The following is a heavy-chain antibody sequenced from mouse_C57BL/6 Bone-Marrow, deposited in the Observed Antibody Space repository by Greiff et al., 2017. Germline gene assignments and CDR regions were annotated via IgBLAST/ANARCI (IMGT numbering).Heavy chain of an antibody. CDR1: GYTFTDYY. D-gene: IGHD2-3*01. V-gene: IGHV1-26*01. J-gene: IGHJ2*01. Sequence: VQLQQSGPELVKPGASVKISCKASGYTFTDYYMNWVKQSHGKSLEWIGDINPNNGGTSYNQKFKGKATWTVDKSSSTAYMELRCLTSEDSAVYYCARSYDGYYSYYFDYWGQGTTLTVSS. CDR3: ARSYDGYYSYYFDY. CDR2: INPNNGGT.